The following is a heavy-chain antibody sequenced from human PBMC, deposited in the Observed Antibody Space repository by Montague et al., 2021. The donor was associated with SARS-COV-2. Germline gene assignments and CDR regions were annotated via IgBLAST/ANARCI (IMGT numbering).Heavy chain of an antibody. CDR1: GFTFSSSS. D-gene: IGHD6-19*01. V-gene: IGHV3-7*01. J-gene: IGHJ6*02. Sequence: SLRLSCAASGFTFSSSSVNWVRQAPGKGLEWVADIKHDGSEKSYVDSVKGRFTISRDNAKNSLYLQMNSLRAEDTAVYYCARGSTGWYAIFGHYGMDVWGQGTTVTVSS. CDR2: IKHDGSEK. CDR3: ARGSTGWYAIFGHYGMDV.